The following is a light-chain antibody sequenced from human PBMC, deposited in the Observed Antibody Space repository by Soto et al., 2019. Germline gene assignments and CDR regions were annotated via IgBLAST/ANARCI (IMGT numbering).Light chain of an antibody. CDR1: QSISGS. CDR3: DQYHGCWS. Sequence: DIQMTQSPSTLSASVGDRVTITCRASQSISGSLAWYQQKPGKAPKLLIYEASNLKSGGPTRFSGSRSGTASTLTISSLKPYDSASYYCDQYHGCWSFGQGTRVDIK. J-gene: IGKJ1*01. CDR2: EAS. V-gene: IGKV1-5*03.